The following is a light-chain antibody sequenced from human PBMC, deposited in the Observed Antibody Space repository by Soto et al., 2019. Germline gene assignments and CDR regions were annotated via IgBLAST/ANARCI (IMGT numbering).Light chain of an antibody. CDR2: GAS. CDR3: QQYYSDPLT. Sequence: IRMTQSPSSLFASTGDRVTVTCRASQGISSYLAWYQQKPGKAPKLLIYGASTLQSGVPSRFSGSGSETDYTLTISRLQSEDFATYYCQQYYSDPLTFGGGTKVEIK. V-gene: IGKV1-8*01. J-gene: IGKJ4*01. CDR1: QGISSY.